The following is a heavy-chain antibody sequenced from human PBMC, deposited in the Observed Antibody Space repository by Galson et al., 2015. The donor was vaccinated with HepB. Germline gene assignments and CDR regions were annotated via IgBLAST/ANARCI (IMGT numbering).Heavy chain of an antibody. J-gene: IGHJ5*02. CDR1: GFTFSSNA. D-gene: IGHD6-25*01. CDR3: AKDQRSSRASRYDWFDP. Sequence: SLRLSCAASGFTFSSNAMTWVRQAPGKGLEWVSSISDRGGSTYYADTVTGRFTISRDNSKNTLYLQMNSLRVEDTAVYYCAKDQRSSRASRYDWFDPWGLGTLVTVSS. V-gene: IGHV3-23*01. CDR2: ISDRGGST.